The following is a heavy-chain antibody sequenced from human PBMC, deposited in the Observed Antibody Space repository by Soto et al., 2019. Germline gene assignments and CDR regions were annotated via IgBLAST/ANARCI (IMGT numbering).Heavy chain of an antibody. CDR2: IYHSGST. CDR1: GGSISSSNW. D-gene: IGHD5-12*01. CDR3: ARAPKLVATPYYFDY. V-gene: IGHV4-4*02. J-gene: IGHJ4*02. Sequence: QVQLQESGPGLVKPSGTLSLTCAVSGGSISSSNWWSWVRQPPGKGLEWIGEIYHSGSTNYNPSLKSRVTIAVDKSKNQFSLKLSSVTAADTAVYYCARAPKLVATPYYFDYWGQGTLVTVSS.